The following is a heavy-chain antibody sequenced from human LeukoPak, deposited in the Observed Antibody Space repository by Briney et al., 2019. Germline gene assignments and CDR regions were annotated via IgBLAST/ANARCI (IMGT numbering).Heavy chain of an antibody. Sequence: GGSLRLSCAASGFTVSSNYMSWVRQAPGKGLEWVSVIYSGGSTYYADSVKGRFTISRDNAKNSLYLQMNSLRAEDTAVYYCANQYYYMDVWGKGTTVTISS. J-gene: IGHJ6*03. CDR2: IYSGGST. V-gene: IGHV3-53*01. CDR3: ANQYYYMDV. CDR1: GFTVSSNY.